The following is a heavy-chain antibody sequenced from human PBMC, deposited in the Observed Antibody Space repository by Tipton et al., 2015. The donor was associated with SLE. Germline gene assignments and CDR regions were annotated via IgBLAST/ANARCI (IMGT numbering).Heavy chain of an antibody. D-gene: IGHD1-26*01. V-gene: IGHV3-64*02. CDR2: ISSSGNT. CDR1: GFTFNNYA. CDR3: AREGTISGGNYLGAFDI. J-gene: IGHJ3*02. Sequence: SLRLSCAASGFTFNNYAIHWIRQAPGKGLEYVSAISSSGNTYYADSVKGRFTISRDNSKNTLDLQMGSLRAEDTAVYYCAREGTISGGNYLGAFDIWGQGAMVTVSS.